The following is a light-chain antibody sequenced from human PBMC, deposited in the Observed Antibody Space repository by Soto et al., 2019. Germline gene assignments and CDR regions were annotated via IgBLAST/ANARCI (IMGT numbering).Light chain of an antibody. CDR2: GAS. V-gene: IGKV3-15*01. J-gene: IGKJ2*01. Sequence: EIVMTQSPATLSVSPGERATLSCRASQSVSSNLAWYQQKPGQAPRLLIYGASTRATGIPARFSGSGSGTEFTLTISSLQSEDFAVYYCQQYNNWPPGPPMYTFGQGTELEIK. CDR3: QQYNNWPPGPPMYT. CDR1: QSVSSN.